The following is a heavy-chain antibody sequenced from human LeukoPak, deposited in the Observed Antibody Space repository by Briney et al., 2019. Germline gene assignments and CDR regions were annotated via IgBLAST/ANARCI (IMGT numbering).Heavy chain of an antibody. CDR1: GGSFSDYY. CDR3: ARATYYYDSSGYYNKTFDY. J-gene: IGHJ4*02. V-gene: IGHV4-34*01. CDR2: INHSGST. D-gene: IGHD3-22*01. Sequence: PSETLSLTCAVYGGSFSDYYWSWIRQPPGKGLEWIGEINHSGSTNYNPSLKSRVTISVDTSKNQFSLKLSSVTAADTAVYYCARATYYYDSSGYYNKTFDYWGQGTLVTVSS.